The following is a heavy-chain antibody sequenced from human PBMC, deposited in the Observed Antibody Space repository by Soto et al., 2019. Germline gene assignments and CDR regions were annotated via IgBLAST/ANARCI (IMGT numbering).Heavy chain of an antibody. D-gene: IGHD6-19*01. J-gene: IGHJ4*02. V-gene: IGHV3-64*04. CDR3: AKDLSIAVAGSK. CDR2: ISSSSTI. Sequence: PGGSLRLSCSASGFTFSSYAMHWVRQAPGKGLEYVSAISSSSTIYYADSVKGRFTISRDNAKNSLYLQMNSLRDEDTAVYFCAKDLSIAVAGSKWGKGTLVTVSS. CDR1: GFTFSSYA.